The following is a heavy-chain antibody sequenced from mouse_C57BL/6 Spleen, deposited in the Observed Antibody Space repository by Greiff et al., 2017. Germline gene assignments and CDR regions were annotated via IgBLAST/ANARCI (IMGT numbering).Heavy chain of an antibody. CDR2: IDPEDGDT. Sequence: EVNVVESGAELVRPGASVKLSCTASGFNIKDYYMHWVKQRPEQGLVWIGRIDPEDGDTEYAPKFQGKATMTADTSSNTAYLQLSSLTSEDTAVYYCTTLGPYDYDPWFAYWGQGTLVTVSA. D-gene: IGHD2-4*01. CDR1: GFNIKDYY. J-gene: IGHJ3*01. CDR3: TTLGPYDYDPWFAY. V-gene: IGHV14-1*01.